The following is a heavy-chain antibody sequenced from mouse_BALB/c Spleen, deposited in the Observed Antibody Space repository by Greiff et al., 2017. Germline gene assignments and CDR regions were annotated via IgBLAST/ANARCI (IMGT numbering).Heavy chain of an antibody. V-gene: IGHV5-6-5*01. Sequence: EVMLVESGGGLVKPGGSLKLSCAASGFTFSSYAMSWVRQTPEKRLEWVASISSGGSTYYPDSVKGRFTISRDNARNILYLQMSSLRSEDTAMYYCAKGGGSSFDYWGQGTTLTVSS. CDR2: ISSGGST. CDR1: GFTFSSYA. CDR3: AKGGGSSFDY. D-gene: IGHD1-1*01. J-gene: IGHJ2*01.